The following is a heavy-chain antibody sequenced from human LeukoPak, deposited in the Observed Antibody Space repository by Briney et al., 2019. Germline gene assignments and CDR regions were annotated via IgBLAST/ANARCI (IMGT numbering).Heavy chain of an antibody. CDR2: IKQDGSEK. CDR1: GFTFSIYW. V-gene: IGHV3-7*01. J-gene: IGHJ4*02. D-gene: IGHD2-15*01. Sequence: GGSLRLSCAASGFTFSIYWMSWVRQAPGTGQEWVANIKQDGSEKYYVDSVKGRFTISRDNAKNSLYLQMNSLRAEDTAVYYCARKACSGGSCPIDYWGQGTLVTVSS. CDR3: ARKACSGGSCPIDY.